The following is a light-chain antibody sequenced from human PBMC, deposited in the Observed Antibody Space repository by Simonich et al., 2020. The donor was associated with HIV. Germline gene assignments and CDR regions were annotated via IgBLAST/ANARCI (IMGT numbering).Light chain of an antibody. J-gene: IGKJ1*01. CDR3: QQYDNLPWT. V-gene: IGKV1-33*01. Sequence: IQMTQSPSSMSASVGNRVTITCQASQVIYNYLNWYQQNPGKAPKLMIYGAFNLETGVPSRFSGNGSGTHFTFTINSLQPEDVATYYCQQYDNLPWTFGQGTKVEIK. CDR2: GAF. CDR1: QVIYNY.